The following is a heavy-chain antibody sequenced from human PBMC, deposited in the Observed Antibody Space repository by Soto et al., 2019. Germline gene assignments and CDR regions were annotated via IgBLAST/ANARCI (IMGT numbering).Heavy chain of an antibody. CDR2: ISASGAST. Sequence: EVQLLESGGGMVQPGGSLRLSCAASGFTFSSYAMTWVRQAPGKGLEWVSTISASGASTYFADSVKGRFTISRDSSKNTLYLQVNSLRAEDTAVYYCAHSIGGAGRYYFDYWGQGTLVTVSS. CDR1: GFTFSSYA. D-gene: IGHD6-19*01. CDR3: AHSIGGAGRYYFDY. V-gene: IGHV3-23*01. J-gene: IGHJ4*02.